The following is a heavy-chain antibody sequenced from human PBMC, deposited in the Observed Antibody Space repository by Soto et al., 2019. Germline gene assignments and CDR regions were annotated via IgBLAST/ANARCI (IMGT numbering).Heavy chain of an antibody. CDR3: AKGTAAAAGTDPGDYYYMDV. J-gene: IGHJ6*03. V-gene: IGHV3-30*18. D-gene: IGHD6-13*01. CDR1: GFTFSSYG. Sequence: GGSLRLSCAASGFTFSSYGMHWVRQAPGKGLEWVAVISYDGSNKYYADSVKGRFTISRDNSKNTLYLQMNSLRAEDTAVYYCAKGTAAAAGTDPGDYYYMDVWGKGTTVTVSS. CDR2: ISYDGSNK.